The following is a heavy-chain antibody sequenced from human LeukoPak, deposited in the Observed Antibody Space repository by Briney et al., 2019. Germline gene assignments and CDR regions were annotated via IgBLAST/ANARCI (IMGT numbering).Heavy chain of an antibody. CDR2: IYPGDSDT. Sequence: GESLKISCKVSGYDFTTYWIGWVRQMPGKGLEWMGIIYPGDSDTRYSPSFQGQVTISADKSISTAYLQWSSLKASDTAMYCCARHRSVDDGRRLDYWGQGTLVTVSA. CDR1: GYDFTTYW. J-gene: IGHJ4*02. V-gene: IGHV5-51*01. CDR3: ARHRSVDDGRRLDY.